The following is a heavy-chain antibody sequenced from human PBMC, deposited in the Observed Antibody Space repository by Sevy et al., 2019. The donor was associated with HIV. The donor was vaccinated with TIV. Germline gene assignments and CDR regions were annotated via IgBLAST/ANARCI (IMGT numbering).Heavy chain of an antibody. J-gene: IGHJ5*02. CDR2: IYSSGTT. D-gene: IGHD6-13*01. CDR1: GFDVSNNY. CDR3: ARDYSRRPGWFDP. Sequence: GGSLRLSCAGSGFDVSNNYMSWVRQAPGKGLEWVSIIYSSGTTYYADSVKRRFTISRDKSKNTMYLQMSSLRADDTALYHCARDYSRRPGWFDPWGQGTLVTVSS. V-gene: IGHV3-53*01.